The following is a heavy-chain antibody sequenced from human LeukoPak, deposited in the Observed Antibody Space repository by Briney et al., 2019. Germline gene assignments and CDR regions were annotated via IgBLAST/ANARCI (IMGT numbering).Heavy chain of an antibody. Sequence: GESLKISCKGSGYSSTSHYGGWVRHLPGKGLEGMGIIYPGDSDYRYSPSFQGQVTISADKSISTAYLQWSSLKASDTAMYCCTVRYSGSYNDYWGQGTLVTVSS. CDR3: TVRYSGSYNDY. J-gene: IGHJ4*02. D-gene: IGHD1-26*01. V-gene: IGHV5-51*01. CDR1: GYSSTSHY. CDR2: IYPGDSDY.